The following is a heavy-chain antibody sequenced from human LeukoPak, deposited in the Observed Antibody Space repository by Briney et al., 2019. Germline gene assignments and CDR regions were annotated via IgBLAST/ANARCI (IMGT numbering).Heavy chain of an antibody. CDR3: ARDEGGGAMVRGVTAYYYGMDV. D-gene: IGHD3-10*01. CDR1: GYTFTSYG. J-gene: IGHJ6*04. CDR2: ISAYNGNT. Sequence: ASVTVSCKASGYTFTSYGISWVRQAPGQGLEWMGWISAYNGNTNYAQKLQGRVTRTTDTSTSTAYMELRSLRSDDTAVYYCARDEGGGAMVRGVTAYYYGMDVWGKGTTVTVSS. V-gene: IGHV1-18*04.